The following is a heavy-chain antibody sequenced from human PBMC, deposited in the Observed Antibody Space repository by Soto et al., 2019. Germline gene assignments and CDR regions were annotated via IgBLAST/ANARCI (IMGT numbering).Heavy chain of an antibody. J-gene: IGHJ4*02. Sequence: PGGSLRLSCAASGFTFDNYAMHWVRQAPGKGLEWVSGISLNSNTIAYADSVKGRFTISRGNAKNSLYLQMNSLRAEDTAFYYCAKDTGPNWGQGTLVTVSS. CDR1: GFTFDNYA. CDR3: AKDTGPN. CDR2: ISLNSNTI. V-gene: IGHV3-9*01.